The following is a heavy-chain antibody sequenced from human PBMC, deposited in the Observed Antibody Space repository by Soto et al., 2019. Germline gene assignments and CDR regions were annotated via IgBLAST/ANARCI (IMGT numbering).Heavy chain of an antibody. D-gene: IGHD2-21*01. V-gene: IGHV1-69*12. CDR1: GGTFSSYT. CDR3: ASPSCAAACYYYGMDV. Sequence: QVQLVQSGAEVKKPGSSVKVSCKASGGTFSSYTISWVRQAPGQGLEWMGGIIPTFGTADYAQKFQGRVTITADESTSTGHMELSSLRSEDTARYYCASPSCAAACYYYGMDVWGHGTAVTGSS. J-gene: IGHJ6*02. CDR2: IIPTFGTA.